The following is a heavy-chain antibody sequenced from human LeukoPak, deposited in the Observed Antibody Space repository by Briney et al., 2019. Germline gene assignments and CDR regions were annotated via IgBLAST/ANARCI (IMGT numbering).Heavy chain of an antibody. Sequence: GGSLRLSRAASGFTFSSYAMSWVRQAPGKGLEWVSAISGSGGSTYYADSVKGRFTISRDNSKNTLYLQMNSLRAEDTAVYYCAKGSLVPKGRQNWFDPWGQGTLVTVSS. J-gene: IGHJ5*02. CDR3: AKGSLVPKGRQNWFDP. CDR2: ISGSGGST. D-gene: IGHD6-13*01. CDR1: GFTFSSYA. V-gene: IGHV3-23*01.